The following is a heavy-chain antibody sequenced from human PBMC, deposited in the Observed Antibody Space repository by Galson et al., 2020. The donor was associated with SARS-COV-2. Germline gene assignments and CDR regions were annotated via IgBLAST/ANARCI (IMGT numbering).Heavy chain of an antibody. CDR2: IYSDGNT. V-gene: IGHV4-59*01. J-gene: IGHJ5*02. Sequence: SETLSLTCIVSGGSMIGYHWSWIRQPPGEGLEWIGYIYSDGNTDYNPSLKSRVIISVDTSKNFVSLNLRSVTAADTAIYFCARGHLGLHPGGQGTLVTVSS. CDR3: ARGHLGLHP. D-gene: IGHD2-15*01. CDR1: GGSMIGYH.